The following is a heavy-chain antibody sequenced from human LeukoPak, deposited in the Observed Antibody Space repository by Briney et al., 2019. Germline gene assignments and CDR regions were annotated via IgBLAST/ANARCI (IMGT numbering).Heavy chain of an antibody. Sequence: PSETLSLTCAVSGGSISSSNWWSWVRPPPGKGLEWIGSIYYSGSTYYNPSLKSRVTISVDTSKNQFSLKLSSVTAADTAVYYCARARGPHYYDSSGPSYYYYMDVWGKGTTVTVSS. CDR1: GGSISSSNW. CDR3: ARARGPHYYDSSGPSYYYYMDV. J-gene: IGHJ6*03. CDR2: IYYSGST. D-gene: IGHD3-22*01. V-gene: IGHV4-4*02.